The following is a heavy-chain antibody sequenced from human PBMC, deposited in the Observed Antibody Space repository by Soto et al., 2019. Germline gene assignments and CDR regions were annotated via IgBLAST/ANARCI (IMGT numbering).Heavy chain of an antibody. J-gene: IGHJ4*02. D-gene: IGHD6-19*01. CDR3: ARANFSSGYSSGLYFFDY. CDR2: LSYDGANK. V-gene: IGHV3-30*15. Sequence: VRQAPGKGLEWVAYLSYDGANKFYADSVKGRFTISRDNSKNTLHLQMSTLTAEDTAVYYCARANFSSGYSSGLYFFDYWGQGTLVTVSS.